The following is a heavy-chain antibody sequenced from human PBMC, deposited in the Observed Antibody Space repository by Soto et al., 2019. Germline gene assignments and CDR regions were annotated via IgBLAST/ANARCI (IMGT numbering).Heavy chain of an antibody. V-gene: IGHV1-18*01. D-gene: IGHD6-13*01. CDR3: ARDRHIAAAGTSGY. Sequence: QVQLVQSGAEVKKPGASVKVSCKASGYTFTSYGISWVRQAPGQGLEWMGWISAYNGNTNYAQKLQGRVTMTTDTSTRTAYMDLRSLRSDDTAVYYCARDRHIAAAGTSGYWGQGTLVTVSS. CDR1: GYTFTSYG. CDR2: ISAYNGNT. J-gene: IGHJ4*02.